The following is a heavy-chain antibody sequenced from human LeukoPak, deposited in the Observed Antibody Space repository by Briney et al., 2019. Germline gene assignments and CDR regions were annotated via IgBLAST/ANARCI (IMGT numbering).Heavy chain of an antibody. D-gene: IGHD5-12*01. Sequence: GSLRLSCAASGFTFSGHAMHWVRPAPGKGLECLAVTSDDGSNKYYAESGKGRFTISRDNSKNTVYLQNNSLKAEDTALYYCAKDKAPSHIAVLDYWGQGTPVTVSS. J-gene: IGHJ4*01. V-gene: IGHV3-30*04. CDR3: AKDKAPSHIAVLDY. CDR2: TSDDGSNK. CDR1: GFTFSGHA.